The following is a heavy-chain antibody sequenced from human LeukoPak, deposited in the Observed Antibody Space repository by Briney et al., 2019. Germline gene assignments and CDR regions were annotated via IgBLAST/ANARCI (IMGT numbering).Heavy chain of an antibody. CDR1: GFTFSSYG. CDR2: IWYDGGNK. Sequence: PGRSLRLSCAASGFTFSSYGMHWVRQAPGKGLEWVAVIWYDGGNKYYADSVKGRFTIPRDNSKNTLYLQMNSLRAEDTAVYYCARDSINGDYSCQHWGQGTLVTVSS. V-gene: IGHV3-33*01. CDR3: ARDSINGDYSCQH. J-gene: IGHJ1*01. D-gene: IGHD4-17*01.